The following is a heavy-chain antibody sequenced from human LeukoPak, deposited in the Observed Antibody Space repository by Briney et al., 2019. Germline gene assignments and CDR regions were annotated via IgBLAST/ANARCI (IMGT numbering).Heavy chain of an antibody. V-gene: IGHV3-23*01. CDR2: ISGSGGST. D-gene: IGHD6-19*01. CDR3: ARYSGRYVVDY. Sequence: GGSLRLSCAASGFTFSSYAMSWVRQAPGKGLEWVSAISGSGGSTYYADSVKGRFTISRDNAKNSLYLQMNSLRAEDTAVYYCARYSGRYVVDYWGQGTLVTVSS. CDR1: GFTFSSYA. J-gene: IGHJ4*02.